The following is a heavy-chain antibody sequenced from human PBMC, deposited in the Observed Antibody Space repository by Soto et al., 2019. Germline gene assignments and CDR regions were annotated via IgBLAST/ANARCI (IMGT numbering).Heavy chain of an antibody. Sequence: QVQLAESGGGVVQPGRSLRISCAASGFSFSNHGMQWVRQAPGKGLEWVAVISYDGNVKYYTDSVKGRFTISRDNSPSTLLLQMDSLRPEDAAVYYCAKDLKVSGGVHGSLNDYYGMDVWGQGTTVTVSS. D-gene: IGHD3-10*01. V-gene: IGHV3-30*18. J-gene: IGHJ6*02. CDR2: ISYDGNVK. CDR3: AKDLKVSGGVHGSLNDYYGMDV. CDR1: GFSFSNHG.